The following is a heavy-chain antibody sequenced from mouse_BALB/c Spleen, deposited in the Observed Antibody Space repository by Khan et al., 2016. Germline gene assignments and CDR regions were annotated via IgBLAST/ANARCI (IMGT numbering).Heavy chain of an antibody. Sequence: QIQLVQSGPELKKPGKTVKISCKASGYTFTNYGMNWVKQAPGKGLKWMGWINTYSGESTYADDFKGRFAFSLETSANTAYLQINNLKHEDTATXYCAIYRYYYGSSRYFDVWGAGTTVTVSS. CDR1: GYTFTNYG. CDR2: INTYSGES. V-gene: IGHV9-3-1*01. D-gene: IGHD1-1*01. CDR3: AIYRYYYGSSRYFDV. J-gene: IGHJ1*01.